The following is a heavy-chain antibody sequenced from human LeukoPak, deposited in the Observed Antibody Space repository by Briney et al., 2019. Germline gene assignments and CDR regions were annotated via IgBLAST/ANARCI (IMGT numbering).Heavy chain of an antibody. Sequence: GGSLRLSCAASGFTFSDYYMSGIRQAPGKGLEWVSYISSSSSYTNYADSVKGRFTISRDNAKNSLYLQMNSLRAEDTAVYYCAREVKAVPGDESFDYWGQGTLVTVSS. D-gene: IGHD6-19*01. V-gene: IGHV3-11*05. CDR3: AREVKAVPGDESFDY. CDR2: ISSSSSYT. J-gene: IGHJ4*02. CDR1: GFTFSDYY.